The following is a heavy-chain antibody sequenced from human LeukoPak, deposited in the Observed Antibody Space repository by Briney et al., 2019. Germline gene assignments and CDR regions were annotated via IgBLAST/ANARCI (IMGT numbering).Heavy chain of an antibody. Sequence: GGSLRLSCVVSGFTFSSYNMNWVRQAPGKGLEWVSSIGTSSSYIYYADSVKGRFTISRDNAKNSLYLQMNSLRAEDTAVYYCARDNRYFGEVISRKAFDIWGQGTMVTVSS. D-gene: IGHD3-3*01. CDR3: ARDNRYFGEVISRKAFDI. V-gene: IGHV3-21*01. CDR1: GFTFSSYN. J-gene: IGHJ3*02. CDR2: IGTSSSYI.